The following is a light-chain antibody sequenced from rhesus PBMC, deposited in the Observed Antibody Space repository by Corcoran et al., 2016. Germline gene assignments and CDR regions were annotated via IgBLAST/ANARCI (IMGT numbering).Light chain of an antibody. CDR3: QQRNSVPWT. Sequence: DIQLTQSPSSLSASVGDRVTITCRASQGISRDLAWYQQKSGKAPNLLIYDASTLQTGVPSRFIGRGSATEFSLTSSSLQPEDCATYYCQQRNSVPWTFGQGTKVEIK. J-gene: IGKJ1*01. CDR1: QGISRD. V-gene: IGKV1-38*01. CDR2: DAS.